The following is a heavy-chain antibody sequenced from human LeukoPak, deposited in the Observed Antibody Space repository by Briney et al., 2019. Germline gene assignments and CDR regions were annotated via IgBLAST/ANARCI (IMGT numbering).Heavy chain of an antibody. CDR3: ARYSSDHDGRHFEF. J-gene: IGHJ4*02. CDR2: IFYNGNT. V-gene: IGHV4-59*01. Sequence: PGGSLRLSCAASGFTFSNYNMNWVRQAPGKGLEWVGWIFYNGNTNYNSSLKSRLTMSVDASKNQFYLKLNSVTAADTAVYYCARYSSDHDGRHFEFWGQGILVTVSS. D-gene: IGHD2-21*01. CDR1: GFTFSNYN.